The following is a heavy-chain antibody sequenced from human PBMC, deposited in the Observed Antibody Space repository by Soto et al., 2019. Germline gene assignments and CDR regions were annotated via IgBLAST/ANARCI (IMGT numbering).Heavy chain of an antibody. CDR1: GVTFSSYA. J-gene: IGHJ5*02. V-gene: IGHV1-69*13. CDR2: IIPIFGTA. Sequence: SVKVSCKASGVTFSSYAISWVRQAPGQGLEWMGGIIPIFGTANYAQKFQGRVTITADESTSTAYMELSSLRSEDTAVYYCARPWEYCSSTSCYFWFDPWGQGTLVTVSS. CDR3: ARPWEYCSSTSCYFWFDP. D-gene: IGHD2-2*01.